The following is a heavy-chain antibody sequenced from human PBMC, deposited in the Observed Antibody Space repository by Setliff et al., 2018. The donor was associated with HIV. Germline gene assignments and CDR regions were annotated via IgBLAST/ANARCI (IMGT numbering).Heavy chain of an antibody. CDR3: AKSGFGVVALGINNWFDP. J-gene: IGHJ5*02. CDR1: GYNFANYW. CDR2: IYPGDSDT. D-gene: IGHD3-10*01. V-gene: IGHV5-51*01. Sequence: PGESLKISCKASGYNFANYWIGWVRQRPGKGLEWMGIIYPGDSDTKYSPSFQGQVSISADKSINTAYLQWNSLRAEDTAVYFCAKSGFGVVALGINNWFDPWGQGTLVTVSS.